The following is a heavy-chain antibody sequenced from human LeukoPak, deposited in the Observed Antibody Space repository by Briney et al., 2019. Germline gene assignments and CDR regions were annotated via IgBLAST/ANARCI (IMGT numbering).Heavy chain of an antibody. CDR1: GGSISSSNW. V-gene: IGHV4-4*02. Sequence: PSETLSLTCAVSGGSISSSNWWSWVRQPPGKGLEWIGEIYHSGSTNYNPSLKSRVTISVDKSKNQFSLKLSSVTAADTAVYYCARGFVAAAGSVPTDAFDIWGQGTMVTVSS. CDR2: IYHSGST. J-gene: IGHJ3*02. CDR3: ARGFVAAAGSVPTDAFDI. D-gene: IGHD6-13*01.